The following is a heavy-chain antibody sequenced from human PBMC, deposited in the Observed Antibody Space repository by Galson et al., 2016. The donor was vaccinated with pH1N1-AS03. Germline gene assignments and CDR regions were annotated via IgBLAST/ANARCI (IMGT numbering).Heavy chain of an antibody. Sequence: SLRLSCAASGFTFTNYLMTWVRQAPGKGLEWVANIKHDGGEKYYVDSVKGRFTISRDNAKNSLYLQMNSLRLEDTAVYFWARRSRDDGSGYYTDYDYFDLWGQGTLVTVSS. CDR2: IKHDGGEK. J-gene: IGHJ4*02. D-gene: IGHD3-22*01. CDR1: GFTFTNYL. CDR3: ARRSRDDGSGYYTDYDYFDL. V-gene: IGHV3-7*03.